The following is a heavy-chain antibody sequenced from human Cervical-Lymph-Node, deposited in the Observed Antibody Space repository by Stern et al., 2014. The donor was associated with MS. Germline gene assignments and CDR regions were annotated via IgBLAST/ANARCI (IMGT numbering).Heavy chain of an antibody. CDR3: ARAQYNTNRNWIYFFDY. Sequence: VQLVESGAEVKKPGASVKVSCKASGYTFTNYAIHWVRQAPGQKLEWLGWMNAGNGYTKYSQKFQARVTITRDTSASTANMELSSLRSEDTAVYYCARAQYNTNRNWIYFFDYWGQGTLVTVSS. J-gene: IGHJ4*02. CDR1: GYTFTNYA. D-gene: IGHD1-14*01. CDR2: MNAGNGYT. V-gene: IGHV1-3*01.